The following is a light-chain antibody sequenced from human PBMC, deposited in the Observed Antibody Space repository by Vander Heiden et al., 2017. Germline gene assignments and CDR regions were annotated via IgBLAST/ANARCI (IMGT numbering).Light chain of an antibody. CDR2: DAS. CDR3: QQYDNLRRT. CDR1: QDISNY. V-gene: IGKV1-33*01. Sequence: DIQMTQSPSSLSASVGDRVTITCPASQDISNYLNWYQQKPGKAPKLLIYDASNLETGVPSRFSGSGSGTDFTFTISSLQPEDIATYYCQQYDNLRRTFGPGIKVDIK. J-gene: IGKJ3*01.